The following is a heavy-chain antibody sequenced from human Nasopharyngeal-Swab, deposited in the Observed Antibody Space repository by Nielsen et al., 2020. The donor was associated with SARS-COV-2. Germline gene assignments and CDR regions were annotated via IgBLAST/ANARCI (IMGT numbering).Heavy chain of an antibody. Sequence: GVSLRLFCTASRLTVSSNYMSWVRQAPGKGLEWVSVIYSGGSTYYADPVKGRFTIPRDNSKNTLYLQMNSLRAEDPAVYYCARDSGDYVWGSYRHWYGMDVWGQGTTVTVSS. CDR2: IYSGGST. J-gene: IGHJ6*02. D-gene: IGHD3-16*02. CDR1: RLTVSSNY. V-gene: IGHV3-53*01. CDR3: ARDSGDYVWGSYRHWYGMDV.